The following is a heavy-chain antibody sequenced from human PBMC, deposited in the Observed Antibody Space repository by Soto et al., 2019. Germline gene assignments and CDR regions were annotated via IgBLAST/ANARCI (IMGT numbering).Heavy chain of an antibody. CDR2: IKSKGHGGTI. V-gene: IGHV3-15*01. CDR3: STDAKPTAGARLDY. J-gene: IGHJ4*02. Sequence: EVQLVESGGGLVEPGGSLRLSCAGSGFAFNHAYMTWVRQAPGKGLEWVGRIKSKGHGGTIDYAAPGKGRFTISRDDSTNTLFLQMNSLKTEDTAVYYCSTDAKPTAGARLDYWGQGTLVTVSS. CDR1: GFAFNHAY. D-gene: IGHD1-1*01.